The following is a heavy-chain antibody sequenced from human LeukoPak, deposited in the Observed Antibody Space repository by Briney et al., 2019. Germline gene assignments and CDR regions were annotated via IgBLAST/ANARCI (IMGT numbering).Heavy chain of an antibody. CDR1: GGTFSSYA. Sequence: SVKVSCKASGGTFSSYAISWVRQAPGQGLEWMGGIIPIFGTANYAQKFQGRVTITTDESTSTAYMELSSLRSEDTAVYYCAGGGATTRFAFDIWGQGTMVTVS. CDR3: AGGGATTRFAFDI. J-gene: IGHJ3*02. V-gene: IGHV1-69*05. D-gene: IGHD1-26*01. CDR2: IIPIFGTA.